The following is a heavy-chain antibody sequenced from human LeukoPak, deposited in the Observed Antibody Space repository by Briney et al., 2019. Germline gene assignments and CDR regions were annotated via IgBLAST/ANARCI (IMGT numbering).Heavy chain of an antibody. CDR2: IYHSGST. V-gene: IGHV4-30-2*01. D-gene: IGHD4-23*01. J-gene: IGHJ3*02. CDR3: ARDRRNGGYLPFDI. CDR1: GGSISSGGYY. Sequence: PSETLSLTCTVSGGSISSGGYYWSWIRQPPGKGLEWIGCIYHSGSTYYNPSLKSRVTISVDRSKNQFSLKLSSVTAADTAVYYCARDRRNGGYLPFDIWGQGTMVTVSS.